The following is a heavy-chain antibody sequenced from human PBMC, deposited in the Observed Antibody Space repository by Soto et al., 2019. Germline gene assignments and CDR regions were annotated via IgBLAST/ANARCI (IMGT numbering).Heavy chain of an antibody. D-gene: IGHD2-8*01. Sequence: PGEALKISCKGSGYSFTSYWIGWVRQMPGKGLEWMGIIYPGDSDTRYSPSFQGQVTISADKSISTAYLQWSSLKASDTAIYYCARLLPCCSNGVCDDTSFELWGQGTMVTVSS. J-gene: IGHJ3*01. CDR2: IYPGDSDT. CDR1: GYSFTSYW. V-gene: IGHV5-51*01. CDR3: ARLLPCCSNGVCDDTSFEL.